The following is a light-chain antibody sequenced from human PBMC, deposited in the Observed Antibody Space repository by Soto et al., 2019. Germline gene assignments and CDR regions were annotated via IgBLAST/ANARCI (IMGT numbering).Light chain of an antibody. CDR2: DNI. CDR1: GSNIGAGYA. J-gene: IGLJ3*02. CDR3: QSYDSSLSGSTV. V-gene: IGLV1-40*01. Sequence: QSALTQPPSVSGAPGQRVTISCTGAGSNIGAGYAVHWYQQLPGAAPKLLIYDNINRPSGVPDRFSGSKSGSSASLAITGLQADDEAVYYCQSYDSSLSGSTVFAGGTKVTVL.